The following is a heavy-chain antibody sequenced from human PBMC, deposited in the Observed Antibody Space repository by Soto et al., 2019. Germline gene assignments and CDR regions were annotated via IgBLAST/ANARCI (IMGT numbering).Heavy chain of an antibody. CDR1: GFTLSDHY. CDR2: TRNKANSYTT. J-gene: IGHJ6*03. Sequence: SLRLSCAASGFTLSDHYMDWVRQAPGKGLEWVGRTRNKANSYTTEFAASVKGRFTISRDDSQTSLYLQMNSLKTEDTAVYFCARASSSGRYNYFYYYMDVWGKGTTVTVSS. CDR3: ARASSSGRYNYFYYYMDV. V-gene: IGHV3-72*01. D-gene: IGHD6-19*01.